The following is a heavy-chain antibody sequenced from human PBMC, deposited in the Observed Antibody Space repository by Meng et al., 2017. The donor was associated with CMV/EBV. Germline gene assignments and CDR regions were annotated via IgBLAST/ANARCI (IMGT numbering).Heavy chain of an antibody. Sequence: GSLRLSCAVYGGSFSGYYWSWIRQPPGKGLEWIGEINHSGSTNYNPSLKSRVTISVDTSKNQFSLKLSSETAADTAVYYCASLSTMIVVENWGQGTLVTVSS. V-gene: IGHV4-34*01. CDR1: GGSFSGYY. J-gene: IGHJ4*02. D-gene: IGHD3-22*01. CDR3: ASLSTMIVVEN. CDR2: INHSGST.